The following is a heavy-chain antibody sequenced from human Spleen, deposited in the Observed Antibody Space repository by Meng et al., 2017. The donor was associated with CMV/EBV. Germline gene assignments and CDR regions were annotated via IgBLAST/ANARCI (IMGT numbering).Heavy chain of an antibody. J-gene: IGHJ6*02. V-gene: IGHV1-69*02. D-gene: IGHD3-10*01. CDR3: ARSIGYAMDV. CDR2: IRPSIDIA. CDR1: GGTYSSYT. Sequence: SVKVSCKASGGTYSSYTITWVRQAPGQGLEWMGRIRPSIDIADYAQKFQGRLTITADHSTTTTYMELSSLRSEGTAVYYCARSIGYAMDVWGQGTMVTVSS.